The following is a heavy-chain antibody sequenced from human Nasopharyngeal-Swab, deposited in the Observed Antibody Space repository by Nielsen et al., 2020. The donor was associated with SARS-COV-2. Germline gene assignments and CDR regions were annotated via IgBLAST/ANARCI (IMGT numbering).Heavy chain of an antibody. Sequence: SVKVSCKASGGTFSSCAISWVRQAPGQGLEWMGGIIPIFGTANYAQKFQGRVTITADKSTSTAYMELGSLRSEDTAVYYCARTDSSSVARYFDYWGQGTLVTVSS. CDR3: ARTDSSSVARYFDY. V-gene: IGHV1-69*06. J-gene: IGHJ4*02. CDR2: IIPIFGTA. D-gene: IGHD6-6*01. CDR1: GGTFSSCA.